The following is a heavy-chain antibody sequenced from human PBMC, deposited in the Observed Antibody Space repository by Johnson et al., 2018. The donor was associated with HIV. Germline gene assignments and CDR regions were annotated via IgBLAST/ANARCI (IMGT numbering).Heavy chain of an antibody. CDR2: ISYDGSNK. V-gene: IGHV3-30*04. Sequence: QVQLVESGGGVVQPGRSLRLSCAASGFTFSSYAMHWVRQAPGKGLEWVAVISYDGSNKYYADSVKGRFTISRDNSKNTLYLQMNSLRAEDTARYYCARPQGTGDAFDIAGQGTMVTVSS. CDR1: GFTFSSYA. D-gene: IGHD1-1*01. CDR3: ARPQGTGDAFDI. J-gene: IGHJ3*02.